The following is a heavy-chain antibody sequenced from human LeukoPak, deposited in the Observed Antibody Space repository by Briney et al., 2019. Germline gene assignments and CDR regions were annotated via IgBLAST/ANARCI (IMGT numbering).Heavy chain of an antibody. Sequence: SETLSLTCTVSGGSISSYYWSWIRQPPGKGLEWIGYIYYSESTNYNPSLKSRVTISVDTSKNQFSLKLSSVTAADTAVYYCAREGSSSSWDYWGQGTLVTVSS. CDR3: AREGSSSSWDY. CDR1: GGSISSYY. D-gene: IGHD6-13*01. J-gene: IGHJ4*02. V-gene: IGHV4-59*01. CDR2: IYYSEST.